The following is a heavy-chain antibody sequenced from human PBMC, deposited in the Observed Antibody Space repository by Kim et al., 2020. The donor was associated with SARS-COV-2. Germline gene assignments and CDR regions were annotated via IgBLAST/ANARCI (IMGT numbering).Heavy chain of an antibody. V-gene: IGHV4-34*01. CDR2: INHSGST. D-gene: IGHD6-19*01. CDR3: ARFRGSGWYRHYYYYGMDV. CDR1: GGSFSGYY. J-gene: IGHJ6*02. Sequence: SETLSLTCAVYGGSFSGYYWSWIRQPPGKGLEWIGEINHSGSTNYNPSLKSRVTISVDTSKNQFSLKLSSVTAADTAVYYCARFRGSGWYRHYYYYGMDVWGQGTTVTVSS.